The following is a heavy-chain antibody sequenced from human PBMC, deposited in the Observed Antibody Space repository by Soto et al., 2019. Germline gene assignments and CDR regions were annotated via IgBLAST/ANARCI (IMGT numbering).Heavy chain of an antibody. CDR3: ARGWSDYAPTAVDP. D-gene: IGHD4-17*01. Sequence: QVQLQQWGAGLLKPSETLSLTCAVYGGSFSGYYWSWIRQPPGKGLEWIGEINHSGSTNYNPSLKSRVTISGDTSKNQFSLKLSSVTAADTAVYYCARGWSDYAPTAVDPWGQGTLVTVSS. CDR1: GGSFSGYY. J-gene: IGHJ5*02. V-gene: IGHV4-34*01. CDR2: INHSGST.